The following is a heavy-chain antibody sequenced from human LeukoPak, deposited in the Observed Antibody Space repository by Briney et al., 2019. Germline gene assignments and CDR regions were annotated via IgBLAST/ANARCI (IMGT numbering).Heavy chain of an antibody. CDR2: INHSGST. D-gene: IGHD5-24*01. CDR1: GGSISSYY. J-gene: IGHJ5*02. Sequence: SETLSLTRTVSGGSISSYYWSWIRQPPGKGLEWIGEINHSGSTNYNPSLKSRVTISVDTSKNQFSLKLSSVTAADTAVYYCARGRRRWLRNWFDPWGQGTLVTVSS. V-gene: IGHV4-34*01. CDR3: ARGRRRWLRNWFDP.